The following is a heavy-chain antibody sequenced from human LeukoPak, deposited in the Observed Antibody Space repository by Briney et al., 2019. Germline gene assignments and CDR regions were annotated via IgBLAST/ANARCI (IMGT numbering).Heavy chain of an antibody. Sequence: SETLSLTCAVSGGSISSGGYSWSWIRQPPGKGLEWIGYTYHSGSTYYNPSLKSRVTISVDRSKNQFSLKLSSVTAADTAVYYCARGYGSGLWFDPWGQGTLVTVSS. CDR3: ARGYGSGLWFDP. D-gene: IGHD3-10*01. J-gene: IGHJ5*02. CDR2: TYHSGST. V-gene: IGHV4-30-2*01. CDR1: GGSISSGGYS.